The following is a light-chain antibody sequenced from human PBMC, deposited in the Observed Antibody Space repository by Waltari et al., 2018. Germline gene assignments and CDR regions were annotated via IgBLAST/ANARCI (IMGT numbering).Light chain of an antibody. Sequence: DIQMTQSPSPLAASVGDRVTVTCRTSQSISTYLNWYQQKPGKPPKLLIYAASTLQSGVPSRFSGSGSGTAFTLTINGLQPEDFATYSCQQSYATPWTFGQGTKVEIK. CDR1: QSISTY. CDR2: AAS. CDR3: QQSYATPWT. J-gene: IGKJ1*01. V-gene: IGKV1-39*01.